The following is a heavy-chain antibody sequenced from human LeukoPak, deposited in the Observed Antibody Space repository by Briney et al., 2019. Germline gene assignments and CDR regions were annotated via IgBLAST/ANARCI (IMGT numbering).Heavy chain of an antibody. D-gene: IGHD3-10*01. CDR3: ARDWVAGVPFDAFDI. CDR1: GFSVSNYY. CDR2: IKEDGSEK. J-gene: IGHJ3*02. Sequence: GGSLRLSCAVSGFSVSNYYMSWVRQAPGKGLEWVANIKEDGSEKYYVDSVKGRFTISRDNAKNSLYLHMNSLTAEDTAMYYCARDWVAGVPFDAFDIWGQGTMVSVSS. V-gene: IGHV3-7*03.